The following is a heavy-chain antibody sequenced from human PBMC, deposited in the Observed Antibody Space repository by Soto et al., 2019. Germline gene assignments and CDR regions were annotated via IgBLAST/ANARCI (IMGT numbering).Heavy chain of an antibody. V-gene: IGHV3-33*01. Sequence: QVQLVESGGGVVQPGRSLRLSCAASGFTFSSYGMHWVRQAPGKGLEWVAVIWYDGSNKYYADSMKGRFTISRDNSKNTLYLQMNSLRAEDTAVYYCARERGSGGMDVWGQGTTVTVSS. J-gene: IGHJ6*02. CDR1: GFTFSSYG. CDR3: ARERGSGGMDV. CDR2: IWYDGSNK. D-gene: IGHD7-27*01.